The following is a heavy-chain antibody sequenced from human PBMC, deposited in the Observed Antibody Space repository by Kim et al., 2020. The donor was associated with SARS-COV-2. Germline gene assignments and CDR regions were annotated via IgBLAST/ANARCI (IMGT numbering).Heavy chain of an antibody. D-gene: IGHD3-3*01. V-gene: IGHV3-15*01. CDR2: GGAA. Sequence: GGAAEYAAPVRGRFTISRDDSKRTLYLQMNSLKTEDTAVYYCATGGTYYGYWGQGTLVTVSP. CDR3: ATGGTYYGY. J-gene: IGHJ4*02.